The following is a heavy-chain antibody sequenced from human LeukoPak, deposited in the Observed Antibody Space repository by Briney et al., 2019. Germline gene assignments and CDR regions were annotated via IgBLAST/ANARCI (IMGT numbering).Heavy chain of an antibody. V-gene: IGHV1-8*01. CDR3: ARVLRGSYPVGPFLDY. J-gene: IGHJ4*02. CDR1: GYTFTSYD. CDR2: MNPNSGNT. Sequence: ASVKVSCKASGYTFTSYDINWVRQATGQGLEWMGWMNPNSGNTGYAQKFQGRVTMTRNTSISTAYMELSSLRSEDTAVYYCARVLRGSYPVGPFLDYWGQGTLVTVSS. D-gene: IGHD1-26*01.